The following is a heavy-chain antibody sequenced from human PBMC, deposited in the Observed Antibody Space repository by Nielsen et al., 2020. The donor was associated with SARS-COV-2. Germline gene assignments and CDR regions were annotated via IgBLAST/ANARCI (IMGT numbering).Heavy chain of an antibody. CDR1: GFSFSGYA. J-gene: IGHJ4*02. D-gene: IGHD1-1*01. V-gene: IGHV3-23*01. CDR3: AKAGTTALDY. CDR2: ISGSGGST. Sequence: GESLKISCRASGFSFSGYAMSWVRQAPGKGLEWVSAISGSGGSTYYADSVKGRFTISRDNSKNTLYLQMNSLRAEDTAVYYCAKAGTTALDYWGQGTLVTVSS.